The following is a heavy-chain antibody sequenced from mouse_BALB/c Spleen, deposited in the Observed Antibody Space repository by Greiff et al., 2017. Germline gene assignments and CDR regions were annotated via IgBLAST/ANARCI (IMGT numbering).Heavy chain of an antibody. D-gene: IGHD2-12*01. CDR3: ARGCDDRFAY. V-gene: IGHV1S81*02. J-gene: IGHJ3*01. Sequence: VQLQQPGAELVKPGASVKLSCKASGYTFTSYWMHWVKQRPGQGLEWIGEINPSNGRTNYNEKFKSKATLTVDKSSSTAYLQLSSLTSEDSAVYYCARGCDDRFAYWGQGTLVTVSA. CDR1: GYTFTSYW. CDR2: INPSNGRT.